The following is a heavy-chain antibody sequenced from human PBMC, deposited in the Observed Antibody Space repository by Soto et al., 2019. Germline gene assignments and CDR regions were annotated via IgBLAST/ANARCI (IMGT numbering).Heavy chain of an antibody. CDR2: ISGSGGST. V-gene: IGHV3-23*01. Sequence: GGSLRLSCVASGFTFSSYAMSWVRQAPGKGLEWVSAISGSGGSTYYADSVKGRFTISRDNSKNTLYLQMNSLRTEDTAVYYCAKDGIAARPGYYYYYYMDVWGKGTTVTVSS. CDR1: GFTFSSYA. J-gene: IGHJ6*03. CDR3: AKDGIAARPGYYYYYYMDV. D-gene: IGHD6-6*01.